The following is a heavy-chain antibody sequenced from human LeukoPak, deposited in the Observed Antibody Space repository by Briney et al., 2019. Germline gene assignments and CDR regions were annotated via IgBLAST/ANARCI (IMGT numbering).Heavy chain of an antibody. J-gene: IGHJ4*02. V-gene: IGHV4-59*01. CDR1: GGSISSYY. CDR2: IYYSGST. D-gene: IGHD4-17*01. CDR3: ASTTVITRIDY. Sequence: SETLSLTCTVSGGSISSYYWSWIRQPPGKGREWGGYIYYSGSTNYHPSLKSRVHISVDTSKNQFSLKLSSVTAADTAVYYCASTTVITRIDYWGQGTLVTVSS.